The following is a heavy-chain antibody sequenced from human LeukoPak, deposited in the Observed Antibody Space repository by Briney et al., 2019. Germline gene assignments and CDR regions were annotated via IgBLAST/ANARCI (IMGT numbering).Heavy chain of an antibody. J-gene: IGHJ4*02. D-gene: IGHD3-22*01. Sequence: VKVSCKASGYTFTGYYMHWVRQAPGQGLEWMGWINPNSGGTNYAQKFQGRVTMTRDTSISTAYMELSRLRSDDTAVYYCARDHSPMIEYYFDYWGQGTLVTVSS. CDR2: INPNSGGT. CDR1: GYTFTGYY. V-gene: IGHV1-2*02. CDR3: ARDHSPMIEYYFDY.